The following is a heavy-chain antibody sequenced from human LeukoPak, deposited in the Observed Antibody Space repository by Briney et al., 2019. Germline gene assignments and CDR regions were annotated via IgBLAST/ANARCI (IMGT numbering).Heavy chain of an antibody. Sequence: GGSLRLSCAASGFTFSRYSVNWVRQAPGKGLEWVSCISDSSRYIYYADSVKGRFTISRVNAKTSASLQMNSLRVDDTAVYYCARAYTNGDYLDYWGQGTLVTVSS. D-gene: IGHD4-17*01. J-gene: IGHJ4*02. CDR1: GFTFSRYS. V-gene: IGHV3-21*01. CDR3: ARAYTNGDYLDY. CDR2: ISDSSRYI.